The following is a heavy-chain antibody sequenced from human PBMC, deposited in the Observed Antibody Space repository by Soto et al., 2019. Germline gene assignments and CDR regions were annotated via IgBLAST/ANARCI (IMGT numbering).Heavy chain of an antibody. CDR1: GFTFSSYA. V-gene: IGHV3-23*01. CDR2: ISGSGGST. D-gene: IGHD1-26*01. J-gene: IGHJ4*02. CDR3: AKSGSYSPAYYFDY. Sequence: GGSLRLSCAASGFTFSSYAMTWVRQAPGKGLECVSGISGSGGSTYYADSVKGRFTISRDNSKNTLYLQMNSLRAEDTAVYYCAKSGSYSPAYYFDYWGQGTLVTVSS.